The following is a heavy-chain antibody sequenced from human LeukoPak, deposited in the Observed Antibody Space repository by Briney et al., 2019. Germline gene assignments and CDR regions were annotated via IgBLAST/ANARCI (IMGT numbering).Heavy chain of an antibody. Sequence: GESLKISCKGSGYSFTSYWIGWVRQMPGKGQEWMGIIYPGDSETRYSPSFQGQVTISADKSISTAYLQWSSLKASDTAMYYCARLSYCGGDCYYSSYFDYWGQGTLVTVSS. CDR2: IYPGDSET. D-gene: IGHD2-21*02. CDR3: ARLSYCGGDCYYSSYFDY. V-gene: IGHV5-51*01. CDR1: GYSFTSYW. J-gene: IGHJ4*02.